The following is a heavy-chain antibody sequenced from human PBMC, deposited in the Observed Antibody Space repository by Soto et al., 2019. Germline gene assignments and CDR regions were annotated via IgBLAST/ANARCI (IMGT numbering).Heavy chain of an antibody. V-gene: IGHV4-39*01. Sequence: QLQLQESGPGLVKPSETLSLTCTVSGGSISSSLYYWGWIRQPPGKGLEWIGTIYSTVSTHYNPSLKSRVTISVDTSKNQFSLKLNSVTAADTALYFCARLPHNDTPPVTFDIWGQGAMVTVSS. CDR1: GGSISSSLYY. D-gene: IGHD3-22*01. J-gene: IGHJ3*02. CDR2: IYSTVST. CDR3: ARLPHNDTPPVTFDI.